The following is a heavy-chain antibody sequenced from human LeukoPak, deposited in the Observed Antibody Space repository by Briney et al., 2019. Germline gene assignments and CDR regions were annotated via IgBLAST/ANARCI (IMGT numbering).Heavy chain of an antibody. CDR2: ISAYNGNT. Sequence: ASVKVSCKASGYTFTSYGISWVRQAPGQGLEWMGWISAYNGNTSYAQKLQGRVTMTTDTSTSTAYMELRSLRSDDTAVYYCARAPGDIVLMVYARTYYYYGMDVWGQGTTVTVSS. V-gene: IGHV1-18*01. CDR3: ARAPGDIVLMVYARTYYYYGMDV. D-gene: IGHD2-8*01. CDR1: GYTFTSYG. J-gene: IGHJ6*02.